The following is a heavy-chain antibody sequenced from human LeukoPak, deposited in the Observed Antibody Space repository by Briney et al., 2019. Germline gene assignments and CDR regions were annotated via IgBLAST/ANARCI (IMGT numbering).Heavy chain of an antibody. Sequence: SETLSLTCAVYGGSFSGYYWSWIRQPPGKGLEWIGEINHSGSTNYNPSLKSRVTISVDTSKNQFSLKLNSVTAADTAVYYCARARGYSYGYLAYWGQGTLVTVSS. CDR3: ARARGYSYGYLAY. J-gene: IGHJ4*02. V-gene: IGHV4-34*01. CDR1: GGSFSGYY. D-gene: IGHD5-18*01. CDR2: INHSGST.